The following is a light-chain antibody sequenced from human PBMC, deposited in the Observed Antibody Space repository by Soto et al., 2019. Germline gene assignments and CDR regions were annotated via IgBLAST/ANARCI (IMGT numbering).Light chain of an antibody. Sequence: SYELTQPPSVSVSPGQTASITCSGDKLGDKYACWYQQKPGQSPVLVIYQDSKRPSGIPERFSGSNSGDTATLTIRVTQAMDEADYYCQTWDSSTVVFGGGTKLTVL. CDR2: QDS. J-gene: IGLJ2*01. V-gene: IGLV3-1*01. CDR3: QTWDSSTVV. CDR1: KLGDKY.